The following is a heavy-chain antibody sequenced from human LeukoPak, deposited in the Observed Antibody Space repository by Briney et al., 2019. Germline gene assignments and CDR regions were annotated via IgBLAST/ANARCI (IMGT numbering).Heavy chain of an antibody. Sequence: PGGSLRLSCAASGFTLSSYWMHWVRQAPGKGLVWVSSISSDGSSTSYADSVKGRFTISRDNAKNTLYLQMNSLRAEDTAVYYCARDDRSVAGHQFDYWGQGTLVTVSS. CDR1: GFTLSSYW. J-gene: IGHJ4*02. D-gene: IGHD6-19*01. V-gene: IGHV3-74*01. CDR3: ARDDRSVAGHQFDY. CDR2: ISSDGSST.